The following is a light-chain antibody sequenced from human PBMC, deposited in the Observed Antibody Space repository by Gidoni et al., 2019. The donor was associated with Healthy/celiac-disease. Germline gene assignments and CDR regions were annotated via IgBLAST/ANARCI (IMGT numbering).Light chain of an antibody. CDR3: QLYYSYPCT. CDR1: KGISSY. V-gene: IGKV1-8*01. CDR2: AAS. J-gene: IGKJ1*01. Sequence: ASGKTQGPCSLYASTGDRVTITCRASKGISSYLAWYQQTPGKVPKLLIYAASTLQSGVPSWFSGSGSGTDFTFTFSSLQSESFVTYSFQLYYSYPCTFGQXTKVEIK.